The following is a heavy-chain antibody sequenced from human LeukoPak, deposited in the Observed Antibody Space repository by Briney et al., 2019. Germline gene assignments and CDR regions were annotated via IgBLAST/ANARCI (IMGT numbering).Heavy chain of an antibody. V-gene: IGHV4-30-2*01. CDR1: GGSISSGGYY. CDR2: IYHSGST. D-gene: IGHD1-26*01. J-gene: IGHJ4*02. CDR3: ARDQGGRSGSYFDY. Sequence: PSETLSLTCTVSGGSISSGGYYWSWIRQPPGKGLEWIGYIYHSGSTYYNPSLKSRVTISVDRSKNQFSLKLSSVTAADTAVYYCARDQGGRSGSYFDYWGQGTLVTVSS.